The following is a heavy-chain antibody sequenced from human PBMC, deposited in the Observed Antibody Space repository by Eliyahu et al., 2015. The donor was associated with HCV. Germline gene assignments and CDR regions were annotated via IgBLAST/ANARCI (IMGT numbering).Heavy chain of an antibody. V-gene: IGHV3-53*01. D-gene: IGHD2-21*02. CDR1: GFTXSSNY. CDR2: IYSGGST. J-gene: IGHJ4*02. Sequence: EVQLVESGGGLIQPGGSLRLSCAASGFTXSSNYMSWVRQAPGKGLEWVSVIYSGGSTYYADSVKGRFTISRDNSKNTLYLQMNSLRAEDTAVYYCARTYCGGDCYPFDYWGQGTLVTVSS. CDR3: ARTYCGGDCYPFDY.